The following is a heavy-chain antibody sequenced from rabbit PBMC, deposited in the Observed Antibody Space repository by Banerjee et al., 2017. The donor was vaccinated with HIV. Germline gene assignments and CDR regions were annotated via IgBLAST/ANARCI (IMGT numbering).Heavy chain of an antibody. CDR2: ITYGGRT. V-gene: IGHV1S29*01. J-gene: IGHJ4*01. Sequence: QEQLKESGGGLVQPGGSLKLSCKASGFDFSSYAITWVRQAPGKGLEYIGYITYGGRTYYASWVNGRFTISRENTQNTLYLQLNSLTAADTATYFCARSGSYVYDYVDLWGPGTLVTVS. CDR3: ARSGSYVYDYVDL. D-gene: IGHD6-1*01. CDR1: GFDFSSYA.